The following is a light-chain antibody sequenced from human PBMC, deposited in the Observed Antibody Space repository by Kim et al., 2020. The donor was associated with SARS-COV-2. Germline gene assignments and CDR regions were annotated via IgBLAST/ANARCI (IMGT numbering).Light chain of an antibody. Sequence: DIQMTQSPSSLSASVGDRVTITCQASQNIAYYLNWYQQRPGKAPKLLISDASNLETGVPTRFSASGYGTDFTLTISSLEPEDFATYFCQQNNYLIIFGQGTRLDIK. CDR1: QNIAYY. CDR2: DAS. CDR3: QQNNYLII. V-gene: IGKV1-33*01. J-gene: IGKJ5*01.